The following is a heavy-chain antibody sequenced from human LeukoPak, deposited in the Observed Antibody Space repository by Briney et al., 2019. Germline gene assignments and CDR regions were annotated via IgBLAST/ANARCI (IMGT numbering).Heavy chain of an antibody. J-gene: IGHJ4*02. CDR2: INHSGST. Sequence: PSETLSLTCAVYGGSFSGYYWSWIRQPPGKGLEWIGEINHSGSTNYNPSLKGRVTISVDTSKNQFSLKLSSVTAADTAVYYCARRSPRYSYGRFDYWGQGTLVTVSS. CDR3: ARRSPRYSYGRFDY. CDR1: GGSFSGYY. D-gene: IGHD5-18*01. V-gene: IGHV4-34*01.